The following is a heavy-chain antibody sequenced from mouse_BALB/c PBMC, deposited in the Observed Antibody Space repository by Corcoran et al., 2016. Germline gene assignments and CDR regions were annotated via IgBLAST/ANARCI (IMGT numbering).Heavy chain of an antibody. CDR3: ARDHGSAYGWFAY. Sequence: QIQLVQPGPEVKKPGETVKISCKASGYTFTTYGMNWVKQAPGKGLKWMGWINTSTGETTYDDDFKGRFVFSLETSATTAYLQINTLKNEDMATYFCARDHGSAYGWFAYWGQGTLVTVST. D-gene: IGHD1-1*01. CDR2: INTSTGET. V-gene: IGHV9-1*02. J-gene: IGHJ3*01. CDR1: GYTFTTYG.